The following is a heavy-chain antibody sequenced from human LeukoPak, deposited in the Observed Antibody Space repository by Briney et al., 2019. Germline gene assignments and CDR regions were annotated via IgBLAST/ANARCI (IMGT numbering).Heavy chain of an antibody. CDR3: AKDLGVVTMVRGVPDYFDY. Sequence: PGGSLRLSCAASGFTFSSYAMSWVRQAPGKGLKWVSAISGSRGSTYYADSVKGRFTISRDNSKNTMYLKMNSLRAEETAVYYCAKDLGVVTMVRGVPDYFDYWGQGTLVTVSS. D-gene: IGHD3-10*01. V-gene: IGHV3-23*01. CDR1: GFTFSSYA. CDR2: ISGSRGST. J-gene: IGHJ4*02.